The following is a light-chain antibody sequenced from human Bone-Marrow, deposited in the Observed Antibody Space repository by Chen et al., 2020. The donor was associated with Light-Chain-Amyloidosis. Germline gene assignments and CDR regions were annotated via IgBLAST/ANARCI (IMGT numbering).Light chain of an antibody. CDR3: QQYGTSPLT. Sequence: EIVLTQSPGTLSLSPGEGANLSCRASQTISSNYLTWYQQKFGQAPRLLIYGSSSRATGIPDRFTGSRSGTDFTLTISRLEPEDFAMYYCQQYGTSPLTFGGGTKVEIK. CDR1: QTISSNY. J-gene: IGKJ4*01. CDR2: GSS. V-gene: IGKV3-20*01.